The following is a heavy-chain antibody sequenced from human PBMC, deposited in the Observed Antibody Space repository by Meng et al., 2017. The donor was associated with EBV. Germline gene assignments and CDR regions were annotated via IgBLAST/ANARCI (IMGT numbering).Heavy chain of an antibody. V-gene: IGHV4-39*01. CDR1: CDSISSFYY. J-gene: IGHJ5*02. Sequence: QLQLRESGPGQVTPSATLLPTSTSCCDSISSFYYWGWIRQPPGRGLEWIGSVHYTGSTYYSPSLKSRVTVSVDTSKNQFSLRLTSVTAADTAVYYCARPFPSWQSPRLDPFGAWGQGTLVTVAS. D-gene: IGHD6-19*01. CDR3: ARPFPSWQSPRLDPFGA. CDR2: VHYTGST.